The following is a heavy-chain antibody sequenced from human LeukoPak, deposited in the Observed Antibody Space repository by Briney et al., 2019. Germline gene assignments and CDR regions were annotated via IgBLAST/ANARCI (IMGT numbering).Heavy chain of an antibody. J-gene: IGHJ4*02. CDR3: ARGYYDSSGYYPLPFDY. V-gene: IGHV1-18*01. Sequence: ASVKVSYKASGYTFTSYGISWVRQAPGQGLEWMGWISAYNGNTNYAQKLQGRVTMTTDTSTSTAYMELRSLRSDDTAVYYCARGYYDSSGYYPLPFDYWGQGTLVTVSS. D-gene: IGHD3-22*01. CDR1: GYTFTSYG. CDR2: ISAYNGNT.